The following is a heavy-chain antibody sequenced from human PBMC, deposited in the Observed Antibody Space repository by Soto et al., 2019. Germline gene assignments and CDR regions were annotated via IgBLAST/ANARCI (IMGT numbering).Heavy chain of an antibody. CDR3: ARDQQYCSGGSCYSTDAFDI. CDR2: IYYSGST. CDR1: GGSISSYY. D-gene: IGHD2-15*01. Sequence: ASETLSLTCTFSGGSISSYYWSWIRQPPGKGLEWIGYIYYSGSTNYNPSLKSRVTISVDTSKNQFSLKLSSVTAADTAVYYCARDQQYCSGGSCYSTDAFDIWGQGTMVTVSS. J-gene: IGHJ3*02. V-gene: IGHV4-59*01.